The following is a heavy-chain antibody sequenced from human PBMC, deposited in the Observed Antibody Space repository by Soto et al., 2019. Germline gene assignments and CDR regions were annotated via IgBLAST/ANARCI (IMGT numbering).Heavy chain of an antibody. CDR1: GGSFSGYY. Sequence: SETLSLTCAVYGGSFSGYYWSLIRQPPGKGLEWIGEINHSGSTNYNPSLKSRVTISVDTSKNQFSRKLSSVTAADTAVYYWARAGKRISIAVAGVNWFDPWGQGTLVTVSS. D-gene: IGHD6-19*01. V-gene: IGHV4-34*01. J-gene: IGHJ5*02. CDR2: INHSGST. CDR3: ARAGKRISIAVAGVNWFDP.